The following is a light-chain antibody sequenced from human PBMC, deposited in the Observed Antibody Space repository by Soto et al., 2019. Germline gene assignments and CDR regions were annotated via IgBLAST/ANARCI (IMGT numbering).Light chain of an antibody. CDR3: QKYNEGPWT. V-gene: IGKV3-15*01. CDR1: QSLGSN. Sequence: EIVMTQSPATLSVSPGERAALSCRASQSLGSNLAWYHQKPGQAPRLLLFATSSSATGVPDRFSGDGSGTEFTLTVSRLQSEDFGVYYCQKYNEGPWTFGPGTKVDIK. CDR2: ATS. J-gene: IGKJ1*01.